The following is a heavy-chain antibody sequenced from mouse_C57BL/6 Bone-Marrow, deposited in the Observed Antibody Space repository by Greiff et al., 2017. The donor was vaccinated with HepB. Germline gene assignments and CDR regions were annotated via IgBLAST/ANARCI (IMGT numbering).Heavy chain of an antibody. CDR3: ARNRPVDYFDY. CDR2: IWSGGST. Sequence: QVHVKQSGPGLVQPSQSLSITCTVSGFSLTSYGVHWVRQSPGKGLEWLGVIWSGGSTDYNAAFISRLSISKDNSKSQVFFKMNSLQADDTAIYYCARNRPVDYFDYWGQGTTLTVSS. CDR1: GFSLTSYG. D-gene: IGHD1-1*02. J-gene: IGHJ2*01. V-gene: IGHV2-2*01.